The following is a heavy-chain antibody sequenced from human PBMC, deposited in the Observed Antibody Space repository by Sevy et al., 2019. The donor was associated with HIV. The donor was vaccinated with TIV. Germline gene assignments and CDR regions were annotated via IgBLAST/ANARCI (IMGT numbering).Heavy chain of an antibody. CDR3: ARVPSPYYDSSGDLIREYYFDS. V-gene: IGHV4-59*11. CDR1: GGPISSHY. J-gene: IGHJ4*02. D-gene: IGHD3-22*01. CDR2: FYYTGIT. Sequence: SETLSLICTVSGGPISSHYWSWIRQTPGKGLEWIGYFYYTGITNYNPSLKSRVTMSADTSTNRVSLKLISVTAADTAVYYCARVPSPYYDSSGDLIREYYFDSWGQGTPVTVSS.